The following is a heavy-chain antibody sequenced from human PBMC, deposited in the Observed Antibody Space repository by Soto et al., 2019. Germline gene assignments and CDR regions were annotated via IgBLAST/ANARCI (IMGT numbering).Heavy chain of an antibody. D-gene: IGHD6-19*01. V-gene: IGHV3-23*01. Sequence: GPLRLSCAASGFTFSSYAMSWVRQAPGKGLEWVSAISGSGGSTYYADSVKGRFTISRDNSKNTLYLQMNSLRAEDTAVYYCAKLLAVAGQAFDYWGQGTLVTVSS. CDR1: GFTFSSYA. CDR3: AKLLAVAGQAFDY. CDR2: ISGSGGST. J-gene: IGHJ4*02.